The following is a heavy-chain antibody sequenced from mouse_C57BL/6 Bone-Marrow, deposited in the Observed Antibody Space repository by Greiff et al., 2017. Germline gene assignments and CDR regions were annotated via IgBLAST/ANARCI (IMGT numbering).Heavy chain of an antibody. CDR1: GFNIKDYY. Sequence: EVKLQESGAELVKPGASVKLSCTASGFNIKDYYMHWVKQRTEQGLEWIGRIDPEDGETKYAPKFQGKATITADTSSNTAYLQLSSLTSEDTAVYYCALIYYYGSSWRGFAYWGQGTLVTVSA. CDR3: ALIYYYGSSWRGFAY. D-gene: IGHD1-1*01. J-gene: IGHJ3*01. V-gene: IGHV14-2*01. CDR2: IDPEDGET.